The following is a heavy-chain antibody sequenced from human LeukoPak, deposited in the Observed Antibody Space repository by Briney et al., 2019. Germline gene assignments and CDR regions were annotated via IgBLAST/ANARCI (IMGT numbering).Heavy chain of an antibody. CDR1: GGSISRSSYY. J-gene: IGHJ4*02. D-gene: IGHD1-14*01. CDR2: LYNTETT. V-gene: IGHV4-39*01. CDR3: ARHPTLTSGGNFDY. Sequence: SETLSLTCSVSGGSISRSSYYGGWIRQPPGKGLEWMVSLYNTETTYYNPSLQSRVTISVDTSKNQLSLKLSSVPAADTAVYYCARHPTLTSGGNFDYWGQGTLVTVSS.